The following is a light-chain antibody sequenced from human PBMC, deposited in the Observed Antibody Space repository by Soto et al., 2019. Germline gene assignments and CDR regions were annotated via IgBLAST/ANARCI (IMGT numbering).Light chain of an antibody. CDR1: TSNIGAPYD. CDR3: QSYDISLHNYV. CDR2: GDN. J-gene: IGLJ1*01. V-gene: IGLV1-40*01. Sequence: QSLLTQPPSVSGAPGQRVSISCTGSTSNIGAPYDVHWYQHLPGTAPKLLIYGDNNRPSGVPDRFSGSKSGTSASLAITRLQAEDEADYYCQSYDISLHNYVVGNGTKVTV.